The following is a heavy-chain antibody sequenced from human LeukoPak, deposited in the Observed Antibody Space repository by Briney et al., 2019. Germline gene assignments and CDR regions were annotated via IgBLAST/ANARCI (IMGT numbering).Heavy chain of an antibody. D-gene: IGHD6-13*01. Sequence: GASVKVSCKASGYTFTGYYMHWVRQAPGQGLEWMGIINPSGGSTSYAQKFQGRVTMTRDTSTSTVYMELSSLRSEDTAVYYCAKGPGYSSSWSYYFDYWGQGTLVTVSS. V-gene: IGHV1-46*01. CDR2: INPSGGST. CDR1: GYTFTGYY. CDR3: AKGPGYSSSWSYYFDY. J-gene: IGHJ4*02.